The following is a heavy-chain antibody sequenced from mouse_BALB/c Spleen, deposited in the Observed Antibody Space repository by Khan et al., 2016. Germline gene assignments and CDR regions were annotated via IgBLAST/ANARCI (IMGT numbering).Heavy chain of an antibody. CDR1: GYTFTNYG. D-gene: IGHD2-13*01. V-gene: IGHV9-3*02. J-gene: IGHJ4*01. CDR2: INSNTGEP. CDR3: ARTGDYPYEAMDY. Sequence: QIQLVQSGPELKKPGETVKISCKASGYTFTNYGMNWVKQAPGKGLKWMGWINSNTGEPTYAEEFKGRFAFSLETSASTAYLQINHLTHEDTATYCCARTGDYPYEAMDYWGQGTTVTVSS.